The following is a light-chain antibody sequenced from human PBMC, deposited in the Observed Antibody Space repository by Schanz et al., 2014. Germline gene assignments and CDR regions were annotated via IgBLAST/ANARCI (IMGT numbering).Light chain of an antibody. CDR1: SSDVGTYNY. CDR3: SSNVGSNNFQ. V-gene: IGLV2-11*01. CDR2: DVS. Sequence: QSALTQPRSVSGSPGQSVTISCTGTSSDVGTYNYVSWYQQHPGKAPKLMIYDVSKRPSGVPDRFSGSKSGNTASLTISGLQAEDEAEYYCSSNVGSNNFQFGGGTKLTVL. J-gene: IGLJ3*02.